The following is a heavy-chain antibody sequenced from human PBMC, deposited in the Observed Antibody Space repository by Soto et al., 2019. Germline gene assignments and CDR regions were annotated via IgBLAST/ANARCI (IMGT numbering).Heavy chain of an antibody. CDR2: ISGSGGST. V-gene: IGHV3-23*01. J-gene: IGHJ4*02. CDR1: GFTFSSYA. CDR3: AKAKRRTYDYVWGKSEPFDY. D-gene: IGHD3-16*01. Sequence: GGSLRLSCAASGFTFSSYAMSWVRQAPGKGLEWVSAISGSGGSTYYADSVKGRFTISRDNSKNTLYLQMNSLRAEDTAVYYCAKAKRRTYDYVWGKSEPFDYWGQGTLVTVSS.